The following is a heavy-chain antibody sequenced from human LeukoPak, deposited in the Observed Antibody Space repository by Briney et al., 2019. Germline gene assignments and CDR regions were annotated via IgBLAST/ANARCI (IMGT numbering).Heavy chain of an antibody. CDR2: IKSDGSST. CDR1: GFTFSSYW. V-gene: IGHV3-74*01. J-gene: IGHJ4*02. D-gene: IGHD1-1*01. CDR3: ATSDAGPPSL. Sequence: GGSLRLSCAASGFTFSSYWIHWVRQAPGKGLVWVSRIKSDGSSTNYADSVKGRFTVSRDNAKNTLYLQMNGLRAEDAAVYYCATSDAGPPSLWGQGTLVTVSS.